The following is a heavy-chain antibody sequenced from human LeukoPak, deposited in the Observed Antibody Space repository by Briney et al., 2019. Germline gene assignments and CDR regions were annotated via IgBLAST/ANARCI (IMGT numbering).Heavy chain of an antibody. Sequence: GGSLRLSCAASGFTFSSYGMHWVRQAPGKALEWVAVISYDGSNKYYADSVKGRFTISRDNSKNTLYLQMNSLRAEDTAVYYCAKDRGGASEFDPWGQGTLVTVSS. CDR2: ISYDGSNK. CDR3: AKDRGGASEFDP. J-gene: IGHJ5*02. D-gene: IGHD3-16*01. V-gene: IGHV3-30*18. CDR1: GFTFSSYG.